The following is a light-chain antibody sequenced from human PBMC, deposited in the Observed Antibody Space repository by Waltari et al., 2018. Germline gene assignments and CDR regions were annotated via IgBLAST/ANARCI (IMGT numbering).Light chain of an antibody. CDR3: QQYNNWPFT. CDR1: QSVSSN. Sequence: EIVMTQSPATLSVSPGERATLSCRASQSVSSNLAWYQQKPGQAPRLLIYGASTRATGSPARVSGSGSGTEFTLTISSLQSEDFAVYYCQQYNNWPFTFGGGTKVEIK. CDR2: GAS. V-gene: IGKV3-15*01. J-gene: IGKJ4*01.